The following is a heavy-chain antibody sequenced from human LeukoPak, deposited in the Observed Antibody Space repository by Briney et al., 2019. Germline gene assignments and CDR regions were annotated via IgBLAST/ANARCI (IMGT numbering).Heavy chain of an antibody. V-gene: IGHV1-18*01. CDR1: GYTFTSYG. Sequence: ASVKVSCKASGYTFTSYGISWVRQAPGQGLEWMGWISAYNGNTNYSQKLQGRVTMTTDTSTTTAYMELRSLTSDDTAVYYCAREGYCSSTSCSRAHTADFWGQGTLVTVSS. CDR3: AREGYCSSTSCSRAHTADF. D-gene: IGHD2-2*01. J-gene: IGHJ4*02. CDR2: ISAYNGNT.